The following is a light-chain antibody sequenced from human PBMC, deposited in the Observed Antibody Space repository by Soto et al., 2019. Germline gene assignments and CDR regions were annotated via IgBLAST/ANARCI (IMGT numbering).Light chain of an antibody. CDR1: SXDVGKYDY. V-gene: IGLV2-8*01. Sequence: QSVLTQPPSASGSPGQSITISCTGTSXDVGKYDYVSWFQHHPGKAPKLIIYEVSKRPSGVPDRFSGSKSGSTASLTVSGLQTEDEADYYCNSYVGSPTYVFGTGTKVTVL. J-gene: IGLJ1*01. CDR2: EVS. CDR3: NSYVGSPTYV.